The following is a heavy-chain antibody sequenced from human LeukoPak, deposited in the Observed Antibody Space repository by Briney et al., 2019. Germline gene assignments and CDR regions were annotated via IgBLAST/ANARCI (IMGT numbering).Heavy chain of an antibody. CDR2: IYPGDSDS. CDR3: ARHFHPYYFDY. J-gene: IGHJ4*02. Sequence: TGESLKISCKGSGYGFTNYWIGWVRQMPGKGLEWMGIIYPGDSDSRYSPSFQGQVTISVDKSISTAYLQWSSLKASDTAMYYCARHFHPYYFDYWGQGTLVTVSS. V-gene: IGHV5-51*01. CDR1: GYGFTNYW.